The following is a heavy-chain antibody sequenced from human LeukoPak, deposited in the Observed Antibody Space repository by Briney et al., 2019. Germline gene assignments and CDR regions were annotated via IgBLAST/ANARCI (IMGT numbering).Heavy chain of an antibody. CDR2: ISSNGGST. V-gene: IGHV3-64*01. J-gene: IGHJ5*02. Sequence: PGGSLRLSCAASGFTFSSYAMHWVRQAPGKGLEYVSAISSNGGSTYYANSVKGRFTISRDNSKNTLHLQMGSLRAEDMAVYYCARQFGSVYGSWGQGTLVTVSS. D-gene: IGHD5/OR15-5a*01. CDR1: GFTFSSYA. CDR3: ARQFGSVYGS.